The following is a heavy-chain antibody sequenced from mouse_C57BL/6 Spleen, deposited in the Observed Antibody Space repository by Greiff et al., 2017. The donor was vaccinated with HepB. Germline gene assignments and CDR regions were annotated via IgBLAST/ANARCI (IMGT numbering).Heavy chain of an antibody. J-gene: IGHJ2*01. CDR1: GYTFTSYW. CDR3: ARWDYSGFDY. V-gene: IGHV1-61*01. D-gene: IGHD1-1*01. CDR2: IYPSDSET. Sequence: QVQLQQPGAELVRPGSSVKLSCKASGYTFTSYWMDWVKQRPGQGLEWIGNIYPSDSETHYNQKFKDKATLTVDKSSSTAYMQLSSLTSADSAVYYCARWDYSGFDYWGQGTTLTVSS.